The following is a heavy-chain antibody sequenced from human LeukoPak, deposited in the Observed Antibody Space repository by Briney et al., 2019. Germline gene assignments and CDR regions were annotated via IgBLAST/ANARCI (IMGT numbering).Heavy chain of an antibody. J-gene: IGHJ3*02. CDR2: IYTSGST. CDR1: GGSISSYY. V-gene: IGHV4-4*07. D-gene: IGHD4-17*01. Sequence: SETLSLTCSVSGGSISSYYWSWIRQPAGKGLEWIGRIYTSGSTNYNPSLKSRVTMSVDTSKNQFSLKLSSVTAADTAVYYCAKRSLRQQRGRAFDIWGQGTMVTVSS. CDR3: AKRSLRQQRGRAFDI.